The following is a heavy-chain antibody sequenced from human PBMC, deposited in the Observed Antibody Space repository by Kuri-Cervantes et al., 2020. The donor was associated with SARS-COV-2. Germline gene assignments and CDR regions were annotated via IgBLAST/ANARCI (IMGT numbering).Heavy chain of an antibody. CDR1: GGSFSGYY. J-gene: IGHJ3*02. D-gene: IGHD2-15*01. V-gene: IGHV4-34*01. CDR2: INHSGST. CDR3: ARRHPGRNAFDI. Sequence: GSLRLSCAVYGGSFSGYYWSWIRQPPGKGLEWIGEINHSGSTNYNPSLKSRVTISVDTSKNQFSLKLSSVTAADTAVYYRARRHPGRNAFDIWGQGTMVTVSS.